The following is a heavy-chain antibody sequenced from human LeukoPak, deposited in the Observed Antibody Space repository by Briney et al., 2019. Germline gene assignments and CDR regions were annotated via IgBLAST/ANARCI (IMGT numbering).Heavy chain of an antibody. CDR2: IYYSGST. V-gene: IGHV4-39*01. J-gene: IGHJ5*02. Sequence: PSGTLSLTCTVSGGSISSSSYYWGWIRQPPGKGLEWIGSIYYSGSTYYNPSLRSRVTISVDTSKNQFSLKLSSVTAADTAVYYCARHAAWFDPWGQGTLVTVSS. D-gene: IGHD6-13*01. CDR1: GGSISSSSYY. CDR3: ARHAAWFDP.